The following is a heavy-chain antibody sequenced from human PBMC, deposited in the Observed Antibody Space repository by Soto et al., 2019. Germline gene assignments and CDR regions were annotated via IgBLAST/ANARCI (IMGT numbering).Heavy chain of an antibody. CDR2: TLYKSSKWYN. CDR3: ARDAAPTLNYPHGMDV. J-gene: IGHJ6*02. D-gene: IGHD1-7*01. V-gene: IGHV6-1*01. CDR1: GDRLSTNIAA. Sequence: PSQTLSPTCPISGDRLSTNIAAWSWIRPSPSRRPEWLGRTLYKSSKWYNEYAVSVKSRMPINPDTSTNQFSLQLDSVTPEDTAVYYCARDAAPTLNYPHGMDVWGQGTAVTVSS.